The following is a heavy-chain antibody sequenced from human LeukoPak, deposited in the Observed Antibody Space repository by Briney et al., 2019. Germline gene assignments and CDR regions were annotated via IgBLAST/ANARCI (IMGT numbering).Heavy chain of an antibody. CDR2: ICATGGGT. V-gene: IGHV3-23*01. CDR1: GFTFGSYA. D-gene: IGHD2-2*01. CDR3: ARGSSASCYSNCDY. J-gene: IGHJ4*02. Sequence: GGSLRLSCAASGFTFGSYAMSWVRQAPGKGLEWVSVICATGGGTYYADSVEGRFTISRDNSKNTLYLQMNTPRAEDTPVYYCARGSSASCYSNCDYWGQGTLVTVSS.